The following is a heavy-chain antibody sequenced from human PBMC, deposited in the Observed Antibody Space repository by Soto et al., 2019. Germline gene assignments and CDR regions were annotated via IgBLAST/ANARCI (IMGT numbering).Heavy chain of an antibody. J-gene: IGHJ3*02. CDR1: GVSISTYS. Sequence: ETLSLTCTVTGVSISTYSWIWIRQPPGKGLEWIGYIYFSGSTNYNASLKSRGTISEDTSKNHLSLKLSSVTAADTAVYYCARVGPTAINRDACDIWGQGTMVTASS. CDR2: IYFSGST. V-gene: IGHV4-59*01. CDR3: ARVGPTAINRDACDI. D-gene: IGHD2-21*02.